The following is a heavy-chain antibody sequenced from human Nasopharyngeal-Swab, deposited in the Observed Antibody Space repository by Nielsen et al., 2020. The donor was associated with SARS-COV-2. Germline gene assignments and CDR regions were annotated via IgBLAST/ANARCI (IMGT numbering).Heavy chain of an antibody. J-gene: IGHJ1*01. D-gene: IGHD3-16*02. CDR1: GFTFTSSA. V-gene: IGHV1-58*02. CDR3: AAVLGSYGSI. CDR2: IVVGSGNT. Sequence: SVKVSCKASGFTFTSSAMQWVRQARGQRLEWIGWIVVGSGNTNYAQKFQERVTITRDMSTSTAYMELRSLRSEDTAVSYCAAVLGSYGSIWGQGTLVTVSS.